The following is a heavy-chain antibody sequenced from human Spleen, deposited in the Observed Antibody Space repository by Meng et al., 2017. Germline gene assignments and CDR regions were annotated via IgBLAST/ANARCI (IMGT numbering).Heavy chain of an antibody. CDR1: GGSISSYY. J-gene: IGHJ6*02. CDR3: ARGDTAMITFYDYYYGMDI. Sequence: SETLSLTCTVSGGSISSYYWSWIRQPPGKGLEWIGYISYSGSTNYNPSLKSRVTVSVDTSKNQFSLKLSSVTAADTAMYYCARGDTAMITFYDYYYGMDIWGQGTTVTVSS. D-gene: IGHD5-18*01. V-gene: IGHV4-59*01. CDR2: ISYSGST.